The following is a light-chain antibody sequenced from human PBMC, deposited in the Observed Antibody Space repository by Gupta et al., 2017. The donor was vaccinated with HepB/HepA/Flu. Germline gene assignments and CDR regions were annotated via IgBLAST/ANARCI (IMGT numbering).Light chain of an antibody. CDR1: QTITSNS. CDR2: GAT. J-gene: IGKJ5*01. V-gene: IGKV3-20*01. CDR3: QQYGSSPIT. Sequence: EIVLTQSPGTLSLSPGERATLSCRASQTITSNSLPWYQQKPGQAPRLRMYGATSRATGVPDSFSGSGSGTDFTLTISRLEPEDFVVYYCQQYGSSPITFGQGTRLEIK.